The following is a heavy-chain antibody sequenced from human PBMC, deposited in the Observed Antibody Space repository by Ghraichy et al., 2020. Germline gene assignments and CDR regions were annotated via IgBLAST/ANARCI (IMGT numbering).Heavy chain of an antibody. CDR3: ARVDCGGDCYSDDWYFDL. J-gene: IGHJ2*01. Sequence: SETLSLTCTVSGGSISSYYWSWIRQPPGKGLEWIGYIYYSGSTNYNPSLKSRVTISVDTSKNQFSLKLSSVTAADTAVYYCARVDCGGDCYSDDWYFDLWRPGPLVPASS. D-gene: IGHD2-21*01. V-gene: IGHV4-59*01. CDR1: GGSISSYY. CDR2: IYYSGST.